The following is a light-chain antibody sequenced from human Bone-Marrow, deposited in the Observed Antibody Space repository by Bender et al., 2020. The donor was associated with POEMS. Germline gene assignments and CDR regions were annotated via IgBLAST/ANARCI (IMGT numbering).Light chain of an antibody. CDR1: SSNIGNHG. J-gene: IGLJ3*02. CDR3: SAWDDSLSGWV. CDR2: YED. V-gene: IGLV1-36*01. Sequence: QSVVTQPPSLSEAPRQRVTISCSGSSSNIGNHGVNWYQQLPGEAPKLLIYYEDLLNPGVSDRFSASKSGTSASLAIRELQSEDAALYYCSAWDDSLSGWVFGGGTKLTVL.